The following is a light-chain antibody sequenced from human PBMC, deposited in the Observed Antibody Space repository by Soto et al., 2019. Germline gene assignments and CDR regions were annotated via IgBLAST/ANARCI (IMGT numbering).Light chain of an antibody. CDR2: GNS. Sequence: QCVLTQPPSESGAPGQRVTISCTGSSSNIGAGYDVHWYQQLPGTAPKLLIYGNSNRPSGVPDRFSGSKSGTSASLAITGLQAEDEADYYCQSYDSSLSGHVVFGGGTKLTVL. CDR1: SSNIGAGYD. V-gene: IGLV1-40*01. J-gene: IGLJ2*01. CDR3: QSYDSSLSGHVV.